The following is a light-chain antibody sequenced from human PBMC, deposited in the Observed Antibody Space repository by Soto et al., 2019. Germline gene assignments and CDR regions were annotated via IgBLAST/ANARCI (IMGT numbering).Light chain of an antibody. J-gene: IGKJ5*01. V-gene: IGKV3-15*01. CDR2: GAS. CDR1: QSISTT. CDR3: QQYTDWPTT. Sequence: AMTQSPSTLSLYPKEGATLSCRASQSISTTVAWYQQKPGQAPRLLIYGASTRATGIPVRFTGSGSGTEFTLIISSLQSEDLAVYYCQQYTDWPTTFGQGTRLEI.